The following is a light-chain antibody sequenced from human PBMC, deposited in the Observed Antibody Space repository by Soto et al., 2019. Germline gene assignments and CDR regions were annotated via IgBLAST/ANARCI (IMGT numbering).Light chain of an antibody. CDR1: QSISWW. CDR2: DVS. J-gene: IGKJ1*01. Sequence: DIQMTQSPSTLSASVGDRVTITCRASQSISWWLAWYQQKPGKAPNLLIYDVSTLQSGVPSRFSGSGSGTEFTLTISHLQPDDFATYSCQQYNDYPWTFGQGTKVEIK. CDR3: QQYNDYPWT. V-gene: IGKV1-5*01.